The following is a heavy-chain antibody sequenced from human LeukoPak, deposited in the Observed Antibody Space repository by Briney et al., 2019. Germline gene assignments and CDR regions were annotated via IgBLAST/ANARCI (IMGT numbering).Heavy chain of an antibody. D-gene: IGHD7-27*01. CDR3: ARGRGGEKFNWGTRTDAFDI. CDR1: GYTFTSYD. J-gene: IGHJ3*02. V-gene: IGHV1-8*03. Sequence: GASVKVSCKASGYTFTSYDINWVRQATGQGLEWMGWMNPNSGNTGYAQKFQGRVTITRNTSISTAYMELSSLRSEDTAVYYCARGRGGEKFNWGTRTDAFDIWGQGTMVTVSS. CDR2: MNPNSGNT.